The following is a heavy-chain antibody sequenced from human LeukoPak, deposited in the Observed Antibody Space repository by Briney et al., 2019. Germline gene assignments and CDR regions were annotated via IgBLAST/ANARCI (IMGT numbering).Heavy chain of an antibody. CDR1: GGSISSYY. CDR2: IYYSGST. J-gene: IGHJ2*01. CDR3: ATAAGTGSWYFDL. V-gene: IGHV4-59*01. D-gene: IGHD6-13*01. Sequence: SETLSLTCTVSGGSISSYYWTWVRQPPGKGLGWLGYIYYSGSTNYNPSLKSRVTISVDTSKNQFSLKLSSVTAADTAVYYCATAAGTGSWYFDLWGRGTLVTVSS.